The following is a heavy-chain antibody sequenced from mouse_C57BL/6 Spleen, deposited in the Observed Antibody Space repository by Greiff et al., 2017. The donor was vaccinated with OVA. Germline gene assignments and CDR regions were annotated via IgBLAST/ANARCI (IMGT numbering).Heavy chain of an antibody. CDR1: GYTFTSYW. V-gene: IGHV1-52*01. CDR2: IDPSDSET. J-gene: IGHJ1*03. Sequence: QVQLQQPGAELVRPGSSVKLSCKASGYTFTSYWMHWVKQRPIQGLEWIGNIDPSDSETQYNQKFKDKATLTVDKSSSTAYMQLSSLTSEDSAVYYCARDWYFDVWGTGTTVTVSS. CDR3: ARDWYFDV.